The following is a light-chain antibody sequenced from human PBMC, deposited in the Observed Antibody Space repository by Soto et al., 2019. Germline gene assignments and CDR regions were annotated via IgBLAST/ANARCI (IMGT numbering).Light chain of an antibody. CDR1: SSDVGGYNY. Sequence: QSVLTQPASMSGSPGQSITISCTGTSSDVGGYNYVAWYQQHPGKAPKVMIYDVSHRPSGVSNRFSGSKSGNTASLTISGLQAEDEADYYCSSYSTGSLYVFGTGTKLTVL. CDR3: SSYSTGSLYV. V-gene: IGLV2-14*01. J-gene: IGLJ1*01. CDR2: DVS.